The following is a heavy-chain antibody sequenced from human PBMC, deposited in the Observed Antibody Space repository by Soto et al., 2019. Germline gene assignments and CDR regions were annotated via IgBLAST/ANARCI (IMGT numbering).Heavy chain of an antibody. J-gene: IGHJ6*02. Sequence: PSETLSLTCTVSGGSVSSDTHYWSWVRQPPGKRLEWIGFIYSSGSTNYNPSLKGRVTMSVDTSKNQFSLKLRSVIVADTAVYHCARFVRSCSGTTCYTRADVWGQGTTVTAP. CDR1: GGSVSSDTHY. V-gene: IGHV4-61*01. CDR3: ARFVRSCSGTTCYTRADV. CDR2: IYSSGST. D-gene: IGHD2-2*02.